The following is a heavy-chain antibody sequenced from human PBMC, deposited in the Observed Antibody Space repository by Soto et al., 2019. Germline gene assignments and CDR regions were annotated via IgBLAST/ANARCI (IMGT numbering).Heavy chain of an antibody. CDR2: IYHSGST. CDR1: GGSISSSNW. D-gene: IGHD4-17*01. J-gene: IGHJ6*02. CDR3: SRVTVHSYYGMDV. Sequence: QVQLQESGPGLVKPSGTLSLTCAVSGGSISSSNWWRWCRQPPGKGLEWIGEIYHSGSTTYNPSLKSRVTISVDYSKNQFSLEASSVTAADTAVYYCSRVTVHSYYGMDVWGQWTTVPVSS. V-gene: IGHV4-4*02.